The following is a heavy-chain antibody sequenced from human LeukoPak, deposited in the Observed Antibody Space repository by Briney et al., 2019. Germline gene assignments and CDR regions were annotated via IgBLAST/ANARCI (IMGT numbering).Heavy chain of an antibody. CDR3: ARYTTSTLPNWFDP. CDR2: IYYAGST. J-gene: IGHJ5*02. V-gene: IGHV4-59*08. D-gene: IGHD2/OR15-2a*01. CDR1: GGSISGYF. Sequence: SDTLSLTRTVSGGSISGYFWSWIRPPPGKGLEWIGYIYYAGSTSYNPSLTRRVTMSLDTSKNQFSLRLSSVTAADTAIYYCARYTTSTLPNWFDPWGQGTLVTVSS.